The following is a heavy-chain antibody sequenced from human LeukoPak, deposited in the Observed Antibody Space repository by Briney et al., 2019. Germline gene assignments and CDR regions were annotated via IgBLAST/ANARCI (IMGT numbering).Heavy chain of an antibody. V-gene: IGHV3-23*01. CDR2: ISGSGGGT. J-gene: IGHJ4*02. CDR1: GITVSNYG. D-gene: IGHD3-22*01. CDR3: AKRGVVIRVILVGFHKEAYYFDS. Sequence: GGSLRLSCVVSGITVSNYGMSWVRQAPGKGLEWVAGISGSGGGTHYADSVKGRFTISRDNPRNTLNLQMNSLRPEDTAVYFCAKRGVVIRVILVGFHKEAYYFDSWGQGALVTVSS.